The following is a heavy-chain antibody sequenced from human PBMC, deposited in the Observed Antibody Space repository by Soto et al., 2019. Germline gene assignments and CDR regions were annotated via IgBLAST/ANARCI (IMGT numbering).Heavy chain of an antibody. V-gene: IGHV4-31*03. D-gene: IGHD3-16*02. CDR3: AREVVSRARGMDV. Sequence: QVQLQESGPGLVKPSQTLSITCTVSGGSISSGGYYWSWIRQHPGKGLEWIGYIYYSGSTYYNPSLKSRVTISVDTSKNQFSLKLSSVTAADTAVYYCAREVVSRARGMDVWGQGTTVTVSS. CDR1: GGSISSGGYY. CDR2: IYYSGST. J-gene: IGHJ6*02.